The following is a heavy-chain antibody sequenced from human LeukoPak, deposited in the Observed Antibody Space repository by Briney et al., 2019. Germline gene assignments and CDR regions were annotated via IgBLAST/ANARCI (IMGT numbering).Heavy chain of an antibody. D-gene: IGHD1-26*01. CDR3: ASGAYSYYYMDV. CDR2: IDHTGST. CDR1: DDSITIYY. Sequence: SETLSLTCTVSDDSITIYYWTWIRQPPGKGLEWIGYIDHTGSTNYNPSLNSRVTISRDTSKNHFSLELSSVTAADTAVYYCASGAYSYYYMDVWGKGTTVTISS. V-gene: IGHV4-59*01. J-gene: IGHJ6*03.